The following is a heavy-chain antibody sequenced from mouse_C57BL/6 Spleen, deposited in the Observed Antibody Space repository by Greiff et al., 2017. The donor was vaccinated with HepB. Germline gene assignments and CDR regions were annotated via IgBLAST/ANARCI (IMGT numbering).Heavy chain of an antibody. Sequence: QVQLQQPGAELVKPGASVKLSCKASGYTFTSYWMHRVKQRPGQGLEWIGMIHPNSGSTNYNEKFKSKATLTVDKSSSTAYMQLSSLTSKDSAVYYCAREGEDYYYGSSLAYWGQGTLVTVSA. D-gene: IGHD1-1*01. CDR2: IHPNSGST. V-gene: IGHV1-64*01. CDR1: GYTFTSYW. J-gene: IGHJ3*01. CDR3: AREGEDYYYGSSLAY.